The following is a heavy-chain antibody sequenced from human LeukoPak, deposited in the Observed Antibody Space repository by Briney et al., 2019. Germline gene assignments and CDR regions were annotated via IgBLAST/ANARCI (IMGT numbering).Heavy chain of an antibody. CDR1: GFTFSSYA. J-gene: IGHJ4*02. Sequence: GGSLRLSCAASGFTFSSYATHWVRQAPGKGLEWVAVISYDGSNKYYADSVKGRFTISRDNSKNTLYLQMNSLRAEDTAVYYCARDQGSYYFDYWGQGTLVTVSS. CDR2: ISYDGSNK. CDR3: ARDQGSYYFDY. V-gene: IGHV3-30-3*01.